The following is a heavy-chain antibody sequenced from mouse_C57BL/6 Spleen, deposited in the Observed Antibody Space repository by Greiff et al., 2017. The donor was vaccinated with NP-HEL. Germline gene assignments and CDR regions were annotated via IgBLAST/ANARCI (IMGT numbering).Heavy chain of an antibody. CDR3: ASLDSSGYFAWFAY. CDR2: ISSGGSYT. V-gene: IGHV5-6*01. Sequence: EVQRVESGGDLVKPGGSLKLSCAASGFTFSSYGMSWVRQTPDKRLEWVATISSGGSYTYYPDSVKGRFTISRDNAKNTLYLQMSSLKSEDTAMYYCASLDSSGYFAWFAYWGQGTLVTVSA. CDR1: GFTFSSYG. J-gene: IGHJ3*01. D-gene: IGHD3-2*02.